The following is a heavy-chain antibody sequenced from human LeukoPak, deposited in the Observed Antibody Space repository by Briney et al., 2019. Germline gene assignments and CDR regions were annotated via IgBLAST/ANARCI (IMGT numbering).Heavy chain of an antibody. D-gene: IGHD3-10*01. V-gene: IGHV3-7*01. CDR2: IKQDGSEK. Sequence: GGSLRLSCAASGFTFSSYWMSWVRQAPGKGLEWVANIKQDGSEKYYVDSVKGRFTISRDNAKNSLYLQMNSLRAEDTAVYYCARVKYYGSGSYLPYYYYYYMDVWGKGTTVTVSS. CDR3: ARVKYYGSGSYLPYYYYYYMDV. CDR1: GFTFSSYW. J-gene: IGHJ6*03.